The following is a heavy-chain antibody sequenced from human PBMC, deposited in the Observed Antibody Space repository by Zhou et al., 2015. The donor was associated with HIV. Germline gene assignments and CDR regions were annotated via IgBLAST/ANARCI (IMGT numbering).Heavy chain of an antibody. D-gene: IGHD2-2*01. Sequence: QVQLVQSGAEVRKPGASVKVSCKASGYTFTNNGISWVRQAPGQGLEWMGWINPYNGNTNYAQRVQGRVTMTTDTSTNTAYMELRSLRSDDTAVYYCSTFRLGYCSSTTVCQHWGQGTLVTVSS. CDR1: GYTFTNNG. V-gene: IGHV1-18*01. CDR3: STFRLGYCSSTTVCQH. J-gene: IGHJ1*01. CDR2: INPYNGNT.